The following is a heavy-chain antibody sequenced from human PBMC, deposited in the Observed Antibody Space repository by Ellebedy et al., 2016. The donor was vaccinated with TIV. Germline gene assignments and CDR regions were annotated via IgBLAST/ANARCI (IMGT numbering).Heavy chain of an antibody. CDR2: IIPIFGTA. CDR3: ATCSGGSCHADSYYFDY. J-gene: IGHJ4*02. V-gene: IGHV1-69*13. Sequence: AASVKVSCKASGGTFSSYAISWVRQAPGQGLEWMGGIIPIFGTANYAHKFQGRVTITADESTSTAYMELSSLRSEDTAVYYCATCSGGSCHADSYYFDYWGQGTLVTVSS. D-gene: IGHD2-15*01. CDR1: GGTFSSYA.